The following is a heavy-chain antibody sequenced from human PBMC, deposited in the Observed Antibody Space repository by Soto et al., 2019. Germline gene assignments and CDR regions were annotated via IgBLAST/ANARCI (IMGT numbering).Heavy chain of an antibody. CDR2: IWYDGSNK. Sequence: QVQLVESGGGVVQPGRSLRLSCAASGFTFSSYGMHWVRQAPGKGLEWVAVIWYDGSNKYYADSVKGRFTISRDNSKNTVYLQMNSLSAEDTPVYYRARGYSFSDYWGQGSLVTVSS. V-gene: IGHV3-33*01. J-gene: IGHJ4*02. CDR3: ARGYSFSDY. CDR1: GFTFSSYG. D-gene: IGHD5-18*01.